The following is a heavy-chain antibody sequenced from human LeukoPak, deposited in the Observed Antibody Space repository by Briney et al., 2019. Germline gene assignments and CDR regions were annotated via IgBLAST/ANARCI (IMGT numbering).Heavy chain of an antibody. CDR1: GGTFSSYA. D-gene: IGHD3-10*01. Sequence: SVKVSCKASGGTFSSYAISWVRQAPGQGLEWMGGIIPIFGTANYAQKFQGRVTMTRNTSKSTAYMELSSLRSDDTAVYYCARESGFYPSGSRFWGQGTLVIVSS. CDR3: ARESGFYPSGSRF. V-gene: IGHV1-69*05. CDR2: IIPIFGTA. J-gene: IGHJ4*02.